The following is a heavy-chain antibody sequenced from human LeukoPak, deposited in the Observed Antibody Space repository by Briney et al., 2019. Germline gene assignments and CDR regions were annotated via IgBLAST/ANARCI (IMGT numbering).Heavy chain of an antibody. V-gene: IGHV4-59*12. CDR2: IYSSGST. CDR3: PGDSLKGFDY. J-gene: IGHJ4*02. Sequence: SETLSLTCTVSGAAINSYYWSWIRQPPGKGLEWIGYIYSSGSTNYNPSLKSRVTMSLDTSKNQFSLKLSAVTAAAAAVYYCPGDSLKGFDYWGQGMLVTVSS. CDR1: GAAINSYY.